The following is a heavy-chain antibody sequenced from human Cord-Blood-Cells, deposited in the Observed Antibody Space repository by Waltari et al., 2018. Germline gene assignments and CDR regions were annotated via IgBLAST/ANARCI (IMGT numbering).Heavy chain of an antibody. CDR1: GGSISSHY. V-gene: IGHV4-59*11. Sequence: QVQLQESGPGLVKPSETLSLTCTVSGGSISSHYWSWIRQPPGKGLEWIGYIYYNGSTNYNPSLKSRVTISVDTSKNQFSLKLSSVTAADTAVYYCARGDSSSYYYYYGMDVWGQGTTVTVSS. D-gene: IGHD6-6*01. CDR2: IYYNGST. CDR3: ARGDSSSYYYYYGMDV. J-gene: IGHJ6*02.